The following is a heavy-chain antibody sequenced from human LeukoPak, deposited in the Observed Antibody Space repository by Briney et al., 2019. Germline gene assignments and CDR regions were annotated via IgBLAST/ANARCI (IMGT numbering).Heavy chain of an antibody. D-gene: IGHD3-10*01. V-gene: IGHV1-8*02. J-gene: IGHJ5*02. CDR3: ARAYGSGSYKSRWFDP. Sequence: ASVKVSCKASGYTFTSYDINWVRQASGQGLEWMGWMNPNSGNTGYAQKFQGRVTMTRNTSISTAYMELSSLRSEDTAVYYCARAYGSGSYKSRWFDPWGQGTLVTVSS. CDR1: GYTFTSYD. CDR2: MNPNSGNT.